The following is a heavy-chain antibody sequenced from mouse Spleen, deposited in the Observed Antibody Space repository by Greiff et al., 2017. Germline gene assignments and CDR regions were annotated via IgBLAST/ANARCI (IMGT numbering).Heavy chain of an antibody. CDR3: ARGVATRSYYAMDY. CDR1: GFSLTSYG. V-gene: IGHV2-6-2*01. D-gene: IGHD1-1*02. J-gene: IGHJ4*01. CDR2: IWSDGST. Sequence: VKLVESGPDLVAPSQSLSITCTVSGFSLTSYGVHWVRQPPGKGLEWLVVIWSDGSTTYNSALKSRLSISKDNSKSQVFLKMNSLQTDDTAMYYCARGVATRSYYAMDYWGQGTSVTVSS.